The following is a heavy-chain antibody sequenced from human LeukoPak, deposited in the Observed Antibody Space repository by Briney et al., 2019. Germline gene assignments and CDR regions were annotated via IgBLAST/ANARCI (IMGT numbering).Heavy chain of an antibody. D-gene: IGHD4-17*01. CDR1: GGSIRGYY. CDR3: ATYLGSNVDYYFDS. Sequence: SGTLSLTCTVSGGSIRGYYWSWIRQPPGKGLEWIGYIYHTGSTNYNPTLKSRVTISVDTSKNQYSLKLDSVTAADTAVYYCATYLGSNVDYYFDSWGQGTLVTVSS. J-gene: IGHJ4*02. CDR2: IYHTGST. V-gene: IGHV4-59*13.